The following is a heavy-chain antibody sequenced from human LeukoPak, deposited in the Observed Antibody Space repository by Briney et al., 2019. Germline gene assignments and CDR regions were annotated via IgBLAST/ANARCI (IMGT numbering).Heavy chain of an antibody. D-gene: IGHD4-23*01. CDR1: GFTFSGSA. CDR2: IRSKANSYAT. V-gene: IGHV3-73*01. J-gene: IGHJ6*03. CDR3: TSTYGGNSDYYYYYMDV. Sequence: GGSLKLSCAASGFTFSGSAMHWVRQASGKGLEWVGRIRSKANSYATAYAASVKGRFTISRDDSKNTAYLQMNSLKTEDTAVYYCTSTYGGNSDYYYYYMDVWGKGTMVTVSS.